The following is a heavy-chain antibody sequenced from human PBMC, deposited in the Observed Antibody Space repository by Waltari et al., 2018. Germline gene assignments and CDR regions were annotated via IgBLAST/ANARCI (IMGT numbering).Heavy chain of an antibody. CDR1: GGTFSSYA. D-gene: IGHD3-16*02. CDR3: ARDRGRPYDYIWGSYRPEDAFDI. CDR2: IIPSFGTA. V-gene: IGHV1-69*13. Sequence: QVQLVQSGAEVKKPGSSVKVSCKASGGTFSSYAISWVRQAPGQGLEWMGGIIPSFGTANYAQKFQGRVTITADEATSTAYMELSSLRSEDTAVYYCARDRGRPYDYIWGSYRPEDAFDIWGQGTMVTVSS. J-gene: IGHJ3*02.